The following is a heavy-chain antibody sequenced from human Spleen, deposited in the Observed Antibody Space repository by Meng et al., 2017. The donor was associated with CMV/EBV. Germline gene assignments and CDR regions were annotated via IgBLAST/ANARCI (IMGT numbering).Heavy chain of an antibody. Sequence: TVCRTCTFYGRSFNGDYWSWIRQPPGEGLEWIGEIDYSGRTNNGPSLKSRVTILVDTSKNQFSLKLHSVTAADTAVYYCARGRKVDSWGQGTLVTVSS. V-gene: IGHV4-34*01. CDR3: ARGRKVDS. CDR1: GRSFNGDY. CDR2: IDYSGRT. J-gene: IGHJ4*02.